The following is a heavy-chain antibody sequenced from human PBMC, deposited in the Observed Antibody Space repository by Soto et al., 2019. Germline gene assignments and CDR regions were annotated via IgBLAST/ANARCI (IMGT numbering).Heavy chain of an antibody. CDR3: AGQYSSSSVEF. CDR1: GFTFSDYY. J-gene: IGHJ4*02. CDR2: ISSGAITI. Sequence: KPGGSLSLSCAASGFTFSDYYMNWIRQAPGKGLEWVSYISSGAITIYYADSVKGRFTISRDNAKNSLYLQMNSLRAEDTAVYYCAGQYSSSSVEFWGQGTLVTVSS. D-gene: IGHD6-6*01. V-gene: IGHV3-11*01.